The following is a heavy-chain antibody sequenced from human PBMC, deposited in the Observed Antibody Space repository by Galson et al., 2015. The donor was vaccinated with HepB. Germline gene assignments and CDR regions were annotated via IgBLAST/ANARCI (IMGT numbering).Heavy chain of an antibody. V-gene: IGHV3-30*18. D-gene: IGHD2-2*01. CDR3: AKDSSSAPGMPFDY. CDR2: ISYDGSNK. CDR1: GFTFSSYG. J-gene: IGHJ4*02. Sequence: SLRLSCAASGFTFSSYGMHWVRQAPGKGLEWVAVISYDGSNKYYADSVKGRFTISRDNSKNTLYLQMNSLRAEDTAVYYCAKDSSSAPGMPFDYWGQGTLVTVSS.